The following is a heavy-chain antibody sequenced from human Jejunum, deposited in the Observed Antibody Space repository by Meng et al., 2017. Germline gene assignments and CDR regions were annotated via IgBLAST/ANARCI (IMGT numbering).Heavy chain of an antibody. V-gene: IGHV1-3*01. CDR2: INAGNGDT. CDR1: GYTFTNYA. CDR3: ARAIGVVIMEADY. J-gene: IGHJ4*02. Sequence: VRLWQLGAGVKKAGASVKGACKASGYTFTNYAMNWVRQAPGQRPEWMGWINAGNGDTKYLQKFQGRVTITRDTSASTAYMELSSLRSEDTAVYYCARAIGVVIMEADYWGQGTLVTVSS. D-gene: IGHD2-2*01.